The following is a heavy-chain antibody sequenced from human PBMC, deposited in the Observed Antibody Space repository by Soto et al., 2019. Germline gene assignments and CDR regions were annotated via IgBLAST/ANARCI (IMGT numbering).Heavy chain of an antibody. CDR2: IYYSGST. J-gene: IGHJ5*02. CDR1: GGSISSYY. Sequence: PAETLSLTCTVSGGSISSYYWCWIRQPPGKGLEWIGYIYYSGSTNYNPSLKSRVTISVDTSKNQFSLKLSSVTAADTAVYYCARQDYDCTNGVCYMNWFDPWGQGTLVTVSS. V-gene: IGHV4-59*08. CDR3: ARQDYDCTNGVCYMNWFDP. D-gene: IGHD2-8*01.